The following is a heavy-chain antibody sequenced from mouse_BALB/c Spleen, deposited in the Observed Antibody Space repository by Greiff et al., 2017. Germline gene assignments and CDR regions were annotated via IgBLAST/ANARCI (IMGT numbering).Heavy chain of an antibody. V-gene: IGHV5-12-1*01. D-gene: IGHD2-10*02. J-gene: IGHJ4*01. CDR1: GFAFSSYD. CDR2: ISSGGGST. Sequence: EVQGVESGGGLVKPGGSLKLSCAASGFAFSSYDMSWVRQTPEKRLEWVAYISSGGGSTYYPDTVKGRFTISRDNAKNTLYLQMSSLKSEDTAMYYCARQYGNYYYAMDYWGQGTSVTVSS. CDR3: ARQYGNYYYAMDY.